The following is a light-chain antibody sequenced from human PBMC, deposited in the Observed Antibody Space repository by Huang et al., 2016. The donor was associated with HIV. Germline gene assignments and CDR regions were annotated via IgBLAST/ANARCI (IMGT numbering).Light chain of an antibody. J-gene: IGKJ4*01. CDR1: QSVSAY. Sequence: EIVLTQSPATLSLSPGERATLSCRASQSVSAYLAWYQEKPCQAPRLLIYCASNRATGIPARFSGRGSGTDFTLTISSLEPEDFAVYYCQQRSDWPLTFGGGTKVEIK. CDR3: QQRSDWPLT. V-gene: IGKV3-11*01. CDR2: CAS.